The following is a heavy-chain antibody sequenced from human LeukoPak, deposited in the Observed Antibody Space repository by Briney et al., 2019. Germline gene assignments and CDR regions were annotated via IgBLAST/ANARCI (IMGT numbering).Heavy chain of an antibody. CDR3: AKDEQLVGSTGSHFDY. V-gene: IGHV3-23*01. CDR1: GFTFSSYA. D-gene: IGHD1-26*01. Sequence: GGPLRLSCAASGFTFSSYAVSWVREAPGKGLELVYAISGSGGSRYYADSMKGRFTISRDNSKNTLYLQMNSLRAEYTAIYCCAKDEQLVGSTGSHFDYWGQGTLVTVAS. J-gene: IGHJ4*02. CDR2: ISGSGGSR.